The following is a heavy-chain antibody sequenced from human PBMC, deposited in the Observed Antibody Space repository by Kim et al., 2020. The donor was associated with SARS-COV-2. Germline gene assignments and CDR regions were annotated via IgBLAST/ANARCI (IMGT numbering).Heavy chain of an antibody. V-gene: IGHV3-48*02. CDR3: AGDFFDS. J-gene: IGHJ5*01. Sequence: STTILYADSLKGPFTISRNNAKDSTYLQIINLRDEDTAVYYCAGDFFDSWGQGTLVTVSS. CDR2: STTI.